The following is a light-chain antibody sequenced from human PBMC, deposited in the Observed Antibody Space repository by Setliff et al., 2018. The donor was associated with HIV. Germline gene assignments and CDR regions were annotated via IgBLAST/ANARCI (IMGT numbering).Light chain of an antibody. CDR1: HNLFHSSLKKND. CDR3: HQYYGIPHT. Sequence: DIAMTQSPDSLAVSLGERATITCKSSHNLFHSSLKKNDIAWYQQRPGQPPSVLISWASVREPGVPDRFSGSGSETDFTLTISNVQAEDVARYYCHQYYGIPHTFVGGTKVDIK. CDR2: WAS. J-gene: IGKJ4*01. V-gene: IGKV4-1*01.